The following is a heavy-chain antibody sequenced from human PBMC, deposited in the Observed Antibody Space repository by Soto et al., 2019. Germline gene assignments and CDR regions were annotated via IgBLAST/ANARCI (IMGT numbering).Heavy chain of an antibody. Sequence: EVQLVESGGGLVQPGGSLRLSCAASGFTFSDHYMDWVRQAPGKGLEWVGRIRNNVNSYTTEYAASVKGRFTISRDDSMNSRYLQMNSLKIEATAVYYCARGGLDRPYWSFELWGRGTLVTVSS. CDR3: ARGGLDRPYWSFEL. V-gene: IGHV3-72*01. CDR1: GFTFSDHY. J-gene: IGHJ2*01. CDR2: IRNNVNSYTT. D-gene: IGHD3-16*01.